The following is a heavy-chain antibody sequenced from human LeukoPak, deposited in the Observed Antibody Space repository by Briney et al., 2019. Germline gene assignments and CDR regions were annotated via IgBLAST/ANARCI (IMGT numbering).Heavy chain of an antibody. V-gene: IGHV1-2*02. Sequence: ASVKVSCKASGCTFTGYYMHWVRQAPGQGLEWMGWINPNSGGTNYAQKFQGRVTMTRDTSISTAYMELSRLRSDDTAVYYCARDLGYDFWSGYHLFQHWGQGTLVTVSS. J-gene: IGHJ1*01. CDR2: INPNSGGT. CDR1: GCTFTGYY. CDR3: ARDLGYDFWSGYHLFQH. D-gene: IGHD3-3*01.